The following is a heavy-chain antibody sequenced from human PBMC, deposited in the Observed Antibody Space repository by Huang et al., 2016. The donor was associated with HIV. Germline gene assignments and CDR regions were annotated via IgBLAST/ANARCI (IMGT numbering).Heavy chain of an antibody. CDR1: GGPLSGHY. D-gene: IGHD3-16*01. J-gene: IGHJ3*02. Sequence: QVRLHQWGTGLVRPSETLSLTCAVYGGPLSGHYWSWVRLPPGGSLEWLGEVNHRGSANYNPARKSRLSRSIDTSKKQFSLKLGSVTAADTALYYCARSLMGEDPFDIWGQGTLVTVSS. CDR2: VNHRGSA. CDR3: ARSLMGEDPFDI. V-gene: IGHV4-34*01.